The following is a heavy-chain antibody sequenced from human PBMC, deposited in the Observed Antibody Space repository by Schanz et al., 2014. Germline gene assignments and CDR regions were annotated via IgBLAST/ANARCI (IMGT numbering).Heavy chain of an antibody. J-gene: IGHJ4*02. CDR1: GFTFSAFG. CDR2: IAYDGSRK. CDR3: VTWSTTYLYQDY. D-gene: IGHD1-26*01. V-gene: IGHV3-30*02. Sequence: HVQLVESGGGVVQPGGSLRLSCAASGFTFSAFGMHWVRQAPGKGLDWVAFIAYDGSRKYYGDSVRGRFTISRDNSKNTLSLQMDDLRGDDTAMYYRVTWSTTYLYQDYWGQGTLVSVSA.